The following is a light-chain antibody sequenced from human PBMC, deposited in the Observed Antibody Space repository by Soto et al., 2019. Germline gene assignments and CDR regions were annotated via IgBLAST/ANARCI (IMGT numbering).Light chain of an antibody. CDR1: QSVSSN. V-gene: IGKV3-11*01. J-gene: IGKJ5*01. CDR3: QQRSNWPPIT. Sequence: EIVLTQSPSTLSVSPGERATLSCRASQSVSSNLAWYQQKPGQAPRLLISETSNRATGIPGRFSGSGSGTDFTLTIDNLEPEDFAIYYCQQRSNWPPITFGQGTRLEIK. CDR2: ETS.